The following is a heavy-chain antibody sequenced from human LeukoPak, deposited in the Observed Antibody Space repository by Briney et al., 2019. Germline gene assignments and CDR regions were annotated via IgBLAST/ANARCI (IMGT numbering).Heavy chain of an antibody. Sequence: SETLSLTCAVYGGSFSGSYWSWIRQPPGKRLEWIGEINHSGSTNYNPPLQRRVTISVDTSKNQFSLKLSSVTAADTAVYYCARVSYDSAIRFYFDYWGQGTLVTVSS. CDR3: ARVSYDSAIRFYFDY. CDR1: GGSFSGSY. J-gene: IGHJ4*02. V-gene: IGHV4-34*01. CDR2: INHSGST. D-gene: IGHD3-9*01.